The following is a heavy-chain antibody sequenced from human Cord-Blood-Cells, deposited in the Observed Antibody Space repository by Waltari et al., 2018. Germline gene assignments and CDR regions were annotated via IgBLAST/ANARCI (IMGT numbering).Heavy chain of an antibody. J-gene: IGHJ6*02. V-gene: IGHV1-69*01. Sequence: VQLVQSGAQVETPGSSVTVSCKAFGATFSSFAISWVRQAPRQCIEWMGGIIPIFGTANYAQKFQGRVTITADESTSTAYMELSSRRSEDTAVYYCARGSYDSSGYYYYYYYVMDVWGQGTTVTVSS. CDR1: GATFSSFA. CDR2: IIPIFGTA. CDR3: ARGSYDSSGYYYYYYYVMDV. D-gene: IGHD3-22*01.